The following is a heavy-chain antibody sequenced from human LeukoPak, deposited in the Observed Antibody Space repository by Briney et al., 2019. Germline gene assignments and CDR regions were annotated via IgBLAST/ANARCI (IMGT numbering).Heavy chain of an antibody. V-gene: IGHV3-48*03. CDR1: GFTFSSYE. CDR3: ARPSVAGTYGYYYGMDV. Sequence: GGSLRLSCAASGFTFSSYEMNWVRQAPGKGLEWVSYISSSGSATYYADSVKGRFTISRDNAKNSLYLQMNSLRAEDTAVYDCARPSVAGTYGYYYGMDVWGKGTTVTVTS. D-gene: IGHD6-19*01. CDR2: ISSSGSAT. J-gene: IGHJ6*04.